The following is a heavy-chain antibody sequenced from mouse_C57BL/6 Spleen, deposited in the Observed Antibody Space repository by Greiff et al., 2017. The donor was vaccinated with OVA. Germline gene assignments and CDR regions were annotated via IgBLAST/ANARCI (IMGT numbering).Heavy chain of an antibody. D-gene: IGHD1-1*01. CDR2: IHPDSDGT. V-gene: IGHV1-47*01. J-gene: IGHJ2*01. CDR3: ARWGYYGTPGYFDY. CDR1: GYTFTTYP. Sequence: QVQLQQSGAELVKPGASVKMSCKASGYTFTTYPIEWMKQKHGKSLEWIGNIHPDSDGTKYNEKFKGKANLTVEKSSSKVYLELSRLTSNDSSVDSCARWGYYGTPGYFDYWGQGTTLTVSS.